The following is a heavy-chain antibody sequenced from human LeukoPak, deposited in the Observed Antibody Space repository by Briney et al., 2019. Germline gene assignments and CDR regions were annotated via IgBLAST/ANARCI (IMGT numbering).Heavy chain of an antibody. V-gene: IGHV3-48*01. CDR2: ISSSSSTI. CDR3: AREMPYYYDSSGYYP. CDR1: GFTFSSYS. D-gene: IGHD3-22*01. J-gene: IGHJ4*02. Sequence: AGGSLRLSCAASGFTFSSYSMNWVRQAPGKGLEWVSYISSSSSTIYYADSVKGRFTISRDNAKNSLYLQMNSLRAEDTAVYYCAREMPYYYDSSGYYPWGQGTLVTVSS.